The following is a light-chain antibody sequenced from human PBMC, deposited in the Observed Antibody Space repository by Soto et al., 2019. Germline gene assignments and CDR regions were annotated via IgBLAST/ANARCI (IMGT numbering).Light chain of an antibody. CDR2: EVS. CDR3: SSYAGSNNYV. Sequence: QSALTQPPSASGSPGQSVTISCTGTSSDVGGNNFVSWYQQHPGKAPKLMIYEVSKRPSGVPDRFSGSKSGNTASLTFSGHQAEDEGDYYCSSYAGSNNYVFGSGTKVTVL. CDR1: SSDVGGNNF. V-gene: IGLV2-8*01. J-gene: IGLJ1*01.